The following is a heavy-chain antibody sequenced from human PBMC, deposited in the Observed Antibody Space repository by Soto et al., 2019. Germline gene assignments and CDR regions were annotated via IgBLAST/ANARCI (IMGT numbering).Heavy chain of an antibody. V-gene: IGHV3-53*01. CDR1: GLTVSSNY. J-gene: IGHJ6*02. CDR2: IDSGGIT. CDR3: ARGGAIFYYYGLDV. Sequence: GGSLRLSCAASGLTVSSNYMTWVRQAPGKGLEWVSVIDSGGITYYADSVRGRFTISRDNSGNTVYLQMNRLRAEDTALYYCARGGAIFYYYGLDVWGRGTTLTVSS. D-gene: IGHD3-16*01.